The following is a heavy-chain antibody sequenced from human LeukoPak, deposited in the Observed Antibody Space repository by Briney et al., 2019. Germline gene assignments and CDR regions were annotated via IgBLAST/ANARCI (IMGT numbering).Heavy chain of an antibody. CDR1: GYTFTGYY. V-gene: IGHV1-2*02. D-gene: IGHD2-21*02. CDR2: INPNSGGT. Sequence: ASVKVSCKASGYTFTGYYMHWVRQPPGQGLEWMGWINPNSGGTNYAQKFQGRVTMTRDTSISTAYMELSRLRSDDTAVYYCAREKTSYCGGDCYLRAFDIWGQGTMVTVSS. CDR3: AREKTSYCGGDCYLRAFDI. J-gene: IGHJ3*02.